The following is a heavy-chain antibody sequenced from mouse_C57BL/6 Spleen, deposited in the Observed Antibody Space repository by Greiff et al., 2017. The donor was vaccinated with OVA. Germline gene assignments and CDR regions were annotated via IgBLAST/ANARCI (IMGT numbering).Heavy chain of an antibody. V-gene: IGHV10-1*01. CDR2: IRSKSNNYAT. CDR1: GFSFNTYA. J-gene: IGHJ2*01. CDR3: VRGGLTNFDY. D-gene: IGHD4-1*01. Sequence: ELKLMESGGGLVQPKGSLKLSCAASGFSFNTYAMNWVRQAPGKGLEWVARIRSKSNNYATYYADSVKDRFTISRDDSESMLYLQMNNLKTEDTAMYYCVRGGLTNFDYWGQGTTLTVSS.